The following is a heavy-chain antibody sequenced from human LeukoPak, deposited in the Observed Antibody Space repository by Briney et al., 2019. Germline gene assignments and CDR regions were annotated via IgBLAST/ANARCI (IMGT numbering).Heavy chain of an antibody. CDR1: GFTFSSYA. D-gene: IGHD5-12*01. V-gene: IGHV3-64*02. CDR2: ISSNGGST. Sequence: GGSLRLSCAASGFTFSSYAMHWVRQAPGKGLEYVSGISSNGGSTYYAGSVKGRFTISRDDSKNTLYLQMNSLKTEDTALYYCTTDSTVDIVATDHYGMDVWGQGTTVTVSS. J-gene: IGHJ6*02. CDR3: TTDSTVDIVATDHYGMDV.